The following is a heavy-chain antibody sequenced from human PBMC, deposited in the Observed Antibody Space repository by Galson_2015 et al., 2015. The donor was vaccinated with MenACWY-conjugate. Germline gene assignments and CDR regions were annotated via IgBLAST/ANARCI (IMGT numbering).Heavy chain of an antibody. J-gene: IGHJ3*02. D-gene: IGHD5-12*01. CDR2: ISAYNGNT. V-gene: IGHV1-18*01. CDR3: ARWLPGTFDAFEM. Sequence: SVKVSCKASGYTFTSYGITWVRQAPGQGLEWMGWISAYNGNTNYAQKLQGRVTMTTDTSTSTAYMELRSLRSDDTAVYYCARWLPGTFDAFEMWSQGTMVTVSS. CDR1: GYTFTSYG.